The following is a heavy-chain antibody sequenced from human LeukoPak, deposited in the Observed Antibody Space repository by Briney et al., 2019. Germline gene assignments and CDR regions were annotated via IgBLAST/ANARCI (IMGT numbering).Heavy chain of an antibody. CDR3: ARVPLTTYYYDSSGYYPWYFDY. Sequence: GGSLRLSCAASGFTFSSYSMNWVRQAPGKGLEWVSSISSSTSYIYLADSVKGRFTISRDNAKNSLYLQMDSLRAEDTALYYCARVPLTTYYYDSSGYYPWYFDYWGQGTLVTVSS. CDR2: ISSSTSYI. V-gene: IGHV3-21*01. D-gene: IGHD3-22*01. J-gene: IGHJ4*02. CDR1: GFTFSSYS.